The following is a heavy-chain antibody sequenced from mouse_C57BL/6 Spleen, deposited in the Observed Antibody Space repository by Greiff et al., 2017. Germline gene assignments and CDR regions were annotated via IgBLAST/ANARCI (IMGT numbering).Heavy chain of an antibody. J-gene: IGHJ3*01. CDR2: INPGSGGT. V-gene: IGHV1-54*01. CDR1: GYAFTNYL. Sequence: QVQLQQSGAELVRPGTSVKVSCKASGYAFTNYLIEWVKQRPGQGLEWIGVINPGSGGTNYNEKFKGKATLTADKSSSTAYMQLSSLTSEDSAVYFCARGIYYYGSSWGFAYWGQGTLVTVSA. D-gene: IGHD1-1*01. CDR3: ARGIYYYGSSWGFAY.